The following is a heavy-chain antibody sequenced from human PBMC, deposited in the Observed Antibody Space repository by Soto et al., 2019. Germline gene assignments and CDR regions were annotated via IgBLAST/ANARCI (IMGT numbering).Heavy chain of an antibody. J-gene: IGHJ6*02. V-gene: IGHV1-2*04. D-gene: IGHD6-19*01. CDR1: GYTFTGYY. CDR3: ARDRSVVGSGASIAVAGDYYYYGMDV. CDR2: INPNSGGT. Sequence: ASVKVSCKASGYTFTGYYMHWVRQAPGQGLEWMGWINPNSGGTNYAQKFQGWVTMTRDTSISTAYMELSRLRSDDTAVYYCARDRSVVGSGASIAVAGDYYYYGMDVWGQGTTVTV.